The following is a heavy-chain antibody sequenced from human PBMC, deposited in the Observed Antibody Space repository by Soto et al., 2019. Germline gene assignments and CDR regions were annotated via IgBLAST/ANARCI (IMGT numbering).Heavy chain of an antibody. CDR2: ISYDGSNK. Sequence: QVQLVESGGGVVQPGRSLRLSCAASGFTFSSYAMHWVRQAPGKGLEWVAVISYDGSNKYYADSVKGRFTISRDNSKNRLYLQMNSLRDEDTAVYYCARDSDIVVVVAAAYYFDYWGQGTLVTVSS. V-gene: IGHV3-30-3*01. D-gene: IGHD2-15*01. CDR1: GFTFSSYA. CDR3: ARDSDIVVVVAAAYYFDY. J-gene: IGHJ4*02.